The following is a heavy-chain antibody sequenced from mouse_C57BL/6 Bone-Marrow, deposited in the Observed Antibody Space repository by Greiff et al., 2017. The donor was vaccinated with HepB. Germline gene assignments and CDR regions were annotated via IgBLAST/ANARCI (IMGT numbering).Heavy chain of an antibody. D-gene: IGHD1-1*01. Sequence: VQLQQSGAELVKPGASVKLSCTASGFNIKDYYMHWVKQRTEQGLEWIGRIDPEDGETKYAQKYQGKATITAYTSSNTAYLQLSSLTSEDTAVYYCALTTVVARYWYFDVWGTGTTVTVSS. J-gene: IGHJ1*03. V-gene: IGHV14-2*01. CDR1: GFNIKDYY. CDR2: IDPEDGET. CDR3: ALTTVVARYWYFDV.